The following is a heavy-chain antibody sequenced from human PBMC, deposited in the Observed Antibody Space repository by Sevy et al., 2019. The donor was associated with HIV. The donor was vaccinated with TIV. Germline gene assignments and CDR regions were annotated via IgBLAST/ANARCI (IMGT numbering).Heavy chain of an antibody. D-gene: IGHD7-27*01. CDR3: ARSNWVTATNGFSKSYYFDY. V-gene: IGHV4-4*07. CDR2: INTSGST. Sequence: SETLSLTCTVSGDSFSSYFWAWIRQPAGKGLEWIGRINTSGSTNYNPSLKSRVTMSFDTWKSQFSLKLTSLTAADTAIYFCARSNWVTATNGFSKSYYFDYWGQGSLVTVSS. CDR1: GDSFSSYF. J-gene: IGHJ4*02.